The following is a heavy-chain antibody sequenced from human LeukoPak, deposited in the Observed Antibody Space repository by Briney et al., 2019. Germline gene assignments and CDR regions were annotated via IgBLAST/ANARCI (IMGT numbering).Heavy chain of an antibody. J-gene: IGHJ3*02. Sequence: GGSLRLSCAASGFTFTSSAMFWVRQAPGKGLEWVSYISSSGSTKHYADSVKGRFTIARDNAKNSLFLHTNSLRVEDTAVYYCARDSGYDDAFDIWGQGTMVTVSS. V-gene: IGHV3-48*03. CDR2: ISSSGSTK. CDR3: ARDSGYDDAFDI. D-gene: IGHD5-12*01. CDR1: GFTFTSSA.